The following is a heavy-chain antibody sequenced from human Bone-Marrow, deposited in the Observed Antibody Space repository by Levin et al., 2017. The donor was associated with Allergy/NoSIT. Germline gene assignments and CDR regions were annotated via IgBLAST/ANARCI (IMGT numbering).Heavy chain of an antibody. Sequence: GGSLRLSCTASGFTFSNYPMSWVRQTPGKGLEWISAIGASSGTTYYTDSVKDRFTISKDYSNNILYLQMNSLRAEDTAVYYCARHLLAAGREYDYWGQGALVTVSS. CDR3: ARHLLAAGREYDY. V-gene: IGHV3-23*01. J-gene: IGHJ4*02. CDR2: IGASSGTT. D-gene: IGHD6-13*01. CDR1: GFTFSNYP.